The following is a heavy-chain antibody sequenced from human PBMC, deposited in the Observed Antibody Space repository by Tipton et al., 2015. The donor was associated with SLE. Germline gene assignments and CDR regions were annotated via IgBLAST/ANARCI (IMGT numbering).Heavy chain of an antibody. D-gene: IGHD6-13*01. CDR2: ISAYNDNT. CDR1: GYTFTSYG. CDR3: ASPRPMAAAGTLEY. J-gene: IGHJ4*02. Sequence: QSGAEVKKPGASVKVSCKASGYTFTSYGISWVRQAPGQGLEWMGWISAYNDNTNYAQKLQGRVTMTTDTSTSTAYMELRSLRSDDTAVYYCASPRPMAAAGTLEYWGQGTLVTVSS. V-gene: IGHV1-18*01.